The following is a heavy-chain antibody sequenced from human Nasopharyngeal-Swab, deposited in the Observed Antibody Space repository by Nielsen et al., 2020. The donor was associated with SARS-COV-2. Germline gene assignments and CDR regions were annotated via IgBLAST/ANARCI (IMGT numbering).Heavy chain of an antibody. CDR1: GASISSDY. D-gene: IGHD4-17*01. Sequence: GSLRLSCAVSGASISSDYWGWIRQPPGKGLEWIGCVSYSGRTDYNPSLKSRVTISIDTSKKHFSLVLSSLTAADTALYYCTRGSLRTAPDCWGQGTLVTVSS. CDR2: VSYSGRT. J-gene: IGHJ4*02. CDR3: TRGSLRTAPDC. V-gene: IGHV4-59*12.